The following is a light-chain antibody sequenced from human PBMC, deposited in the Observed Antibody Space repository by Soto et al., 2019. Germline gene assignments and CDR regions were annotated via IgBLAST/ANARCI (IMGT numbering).Light chain of an antibody. J-gene: IGLJ1*01. CDR1: SSNIGSKT. Sequence: QSVLTQPPSASGTPGQRVTVPCSGRSSNIGSKTVNWYQQLPGTAPKLLIYSNNRRPSGVPDRFSGSKSGTSASLAISGLQSDDEADYYCAAWDDSLHGYVFGTGTKVTVL. CDR3: AAWDDSLHGYV. CDR2: SNN. V-gene: IGLV1-44*01.